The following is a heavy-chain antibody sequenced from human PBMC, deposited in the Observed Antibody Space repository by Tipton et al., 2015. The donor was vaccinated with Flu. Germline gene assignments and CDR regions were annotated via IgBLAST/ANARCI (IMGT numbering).Heavy chain of an antibody. D-gene: IGHD3-10*02. J-gene: IGHJ4*02. Sequence: TLSLTCTVSSGSISSTGHFCAWIRQPPGKGLELIGSIYPSGSTYYNPSLKSRVTISVDTSKSQVSLKLRSVTAADTAVYYCARLSYYDVDLKNFYFDYWGLGALVTVSS. CDR3: ARLSYYDVDLKNFYFDY. CDR2: IYPSGST. CDR1: SGSISSTGHF. V-gene: IGHV4-39*01.